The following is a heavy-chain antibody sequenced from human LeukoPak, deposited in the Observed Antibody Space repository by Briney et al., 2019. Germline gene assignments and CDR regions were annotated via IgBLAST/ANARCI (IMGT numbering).Heavy chain of an antibody. CDR3: ARAGSRYYYYYYGMDV. V-gene: IGHV3-7*04. CDR2: IKQDGSEK. CDR1: GFTFSSYW. Sequence: PGGSLRLSCAASGFTFSSYWMSWVRQAPGKGLEWVANIKQDGSEKYYVDSVKGRFTISRDNAKNSLYLQMNSLRAEDTAVYYCARAGSRYYYYYYGMDVWGQGTTVIVSS. J-gene: IGHJ6*02.